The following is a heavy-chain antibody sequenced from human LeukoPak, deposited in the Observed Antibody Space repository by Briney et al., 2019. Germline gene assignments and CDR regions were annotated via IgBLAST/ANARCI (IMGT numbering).Heavy chain of an antibody. V-gene: IGHV1-18*01. CDR2: ISAYNGNT. Sequence: ASVKVSCTASGYTFTSYGISWVRQAPGQGLEWMGWISAYNGNTNYAQKLQGRVTMTTDTSTSTAYMELRSLRSDDTAVYYCARDVYYYDSSGYPPDYWGQGTLVTVSS. D-gene: IGHD3-22*01. CDR1: GYTFTSYG. J-gene: IGHJ4*02. CDR3: ARDVYYYDSSGYPPDY.